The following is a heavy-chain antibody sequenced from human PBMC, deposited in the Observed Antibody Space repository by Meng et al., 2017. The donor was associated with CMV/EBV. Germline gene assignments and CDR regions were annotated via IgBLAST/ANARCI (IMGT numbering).Heavy chain of an antibody. Sequence: TFSSYSRNWVRQAPGKGLEWVSSISSSSSYIYYADSVKGRFTISRDNAKNSLYLQMNSLRAEDTAVYYCARVWGYYDSSGYSHKLFDYWGQGTLVTVSS. V-gene: IGHV3-21*01. D-gene: IGHD3-22*01. CDR1: TFSSYS. CDR3: ARVWGYYDSSGYSHKLFDY. CDR2: ISSSSSYI. J-gene: IGHJ4*02.